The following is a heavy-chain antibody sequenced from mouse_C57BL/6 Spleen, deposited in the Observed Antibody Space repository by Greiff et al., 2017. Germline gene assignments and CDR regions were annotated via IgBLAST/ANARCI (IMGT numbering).Heavy chain of an antibody. Sequence: EVHLVESGGDLVKPGGSLKLSCAASGFTFSSYGMSWVRQTPDKRLEWVATISSGGSYTYYPDSVKGRFTISRDNAKNTLYLQMSSLKAEDTAMYYCARNYGSDWYFDVWGTGTTVTVSS. CDR1: GFTFSSYG. D-gene: IGHD1-1*01. V-gene: IGHV5-6*01. J-gene: IGHJ1*03. CDR2: ISSGGSYT. CDR3: ARNYGSDWYFDV.